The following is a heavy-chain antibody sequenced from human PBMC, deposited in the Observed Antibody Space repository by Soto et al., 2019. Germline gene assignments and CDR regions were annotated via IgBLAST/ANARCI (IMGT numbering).Heavy chain of an antibody. CDR3: AHFSEIEWFAP. CDR2: SFYTRIT. Sequence: QVQLQESGPGLVRPSETLSLTCTVSGGSISRSFWSWIRQSPGKGLEWSGYSFYTRITTYNPSLKSRVTISIDTSKNQFSLKLSSLTAADTAVYYCAHFSEIEWFAPWGKGTLVTVSS. V-gene: IGHV4-59*01. CDR1: GGSISRSF. J-gene: IGHJ5*02. D-gene: IGHD6-19*01.